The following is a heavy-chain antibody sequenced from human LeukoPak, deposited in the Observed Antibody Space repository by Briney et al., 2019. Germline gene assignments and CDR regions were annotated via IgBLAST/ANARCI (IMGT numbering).Heavy chain of an antibody. J-gene: IGHJ4*02. V-gene: IGHV3-33*01. CDR1: GFTFSSYG. CDR3: ARDRMVTYFDY. D-gene: IGHD5-18*01. Sequence: PGRSLRLSCAASGFTFSSYGMHWVRQAPGKGLEWVAVIWYDGSNKYYADSVKGRFTISRDNSKNTLYLQMNSLRAEDTAMYYCARDRMVTYFDYWGQGTLVTVS. CDR2: IWYDGSNK.